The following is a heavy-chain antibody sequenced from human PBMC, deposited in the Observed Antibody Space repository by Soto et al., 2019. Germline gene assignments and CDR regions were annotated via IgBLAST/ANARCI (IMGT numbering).Heavy chain of an antibody. CDR2: INHSGST. CDR1: GGSFSGYY. Sequence: QVQLQQWGAGLLKPSETLSLTCAVYGGSFSGYYWSWIRQPPGKGLEWIGEINHSGSTNYNPSLKSRVTLSVATSKIQFSLKLSSVTAADTAVYYCARSSRIVVVPAANGRKRFDPWVQGTLVTVSS. V-gene: IGHV4-34*01. D-gene: IGHD2-2*01. J-gene: IGHJ5*02. CDR3: ARSSRIVVVPAANGRKRFDP.